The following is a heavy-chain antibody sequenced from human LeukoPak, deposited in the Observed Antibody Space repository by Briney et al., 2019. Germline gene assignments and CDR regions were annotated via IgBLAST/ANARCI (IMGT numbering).Heavy chain of an antibody. D-gene: IGHD5-18*01. CDR2: IIPIFGTA. Sequence: SVKASCKASGGTFSSYAISWVRQAPGQGLEWMGGIIPIFGTANYAQKFQGRVTITADESTSTAYMELSSLRSEDTAVYYCARDSGIGYSYGYFDYWGQGTLVTVSS. CDR1: GGTFSSYA. CDR3: ARDSGIGYSYGYFDY. J-gene: IGHJ4*02. V-gene: IGHV1-69*01.